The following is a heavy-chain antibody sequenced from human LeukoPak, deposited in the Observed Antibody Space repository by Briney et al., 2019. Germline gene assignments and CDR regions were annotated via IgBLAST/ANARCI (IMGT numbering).Heavy chain of an antibody. D-gene: IGHD5-24*01. Sequence: GGSLRLSCAASGFTFSSYEMKWIRQAPGKGLEWVSYISSSGSTIYYADSVKGRFTISRDNAKNSLYLQMNSLRAEDTAVYYCARDSKMGLDYWGQGTLVTVSS. V-gene: IGHV3-48*03. CDR2: ISSSGSTI. CDR1: GFTFSSYE. CDR3: ARDSKMGLDY. J-gene: IGHJ4*02.